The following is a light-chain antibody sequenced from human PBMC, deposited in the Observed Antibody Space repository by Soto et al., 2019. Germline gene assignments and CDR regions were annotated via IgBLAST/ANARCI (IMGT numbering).Light chain of an antibody. V-gene: IGKV1-33*01. CDR2: DAA. CDR1: QDISNY. CDR3: QQRGDWPA. J-gene: IGKJ1*01. Sequence: DIQMTQSPSSLSASVGDRVTITCQASQDISNYLSWYQQKPGKAPKLLIYDAANLQTGVPSRFSGGGSGTHFALTISSLQPEDIAVYYCQQRGDWPAFGQGTKVEIK.